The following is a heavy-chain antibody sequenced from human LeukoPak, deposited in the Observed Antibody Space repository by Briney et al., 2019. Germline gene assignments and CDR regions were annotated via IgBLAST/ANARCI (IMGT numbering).Heavy chain of an antibody. V-gene: IGHV4-59*01. J-gene: IGHJ5*02. D-gene: IGHD3-10*01. CDR1: GGSISSYY. Sequence: SETLSLTCTVSGGSISSYYWSWIRQPPGKGLEWIGYIYYSGSTNYKPSLKSRVTISVDTSKNQFSLKLSSVTAADTAVYYGARGGYYGSGNDFRFDPWGQGTLVTVSS. CDR3: ARGGYYGSGNDFRFDP. CDR2: IYYSGST.